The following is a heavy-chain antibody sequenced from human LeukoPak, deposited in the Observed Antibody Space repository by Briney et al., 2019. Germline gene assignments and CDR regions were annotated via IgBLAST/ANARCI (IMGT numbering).Heavy chain of an antibody. D-gene: IGHD2-2*01. V-gene: IGHV3-48*01. Sequence: GGSLRLSCAASGFTFTIFGLNWVRQAPGKVPEWASYIDARSGITYYADSVQGRFTISRDNAQESVFLQMNSLRADDTAVYYCASASTYCSITGCPSGNYWGQGTLVTVSS. CDR1: GFTFTIFG. CDR3: ASASTYCSITGCPSGNY. CDR2: IDARSGIT. J-gene: IGHJ4*02.